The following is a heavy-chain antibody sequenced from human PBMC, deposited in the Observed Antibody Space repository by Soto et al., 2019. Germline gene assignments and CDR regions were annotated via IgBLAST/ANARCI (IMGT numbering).Heavy chain of an antibody. CDR1: GDSVRTTSYY. V-gene: IGHV4-39*01. D-gene: IGHD1-26*01. Sequence: SETLSLTCSVSGDSVRTTSYYWAWIRQSPGRRLEWIGTIFSRGDTYYTPSLKSRLTISIHTSNNQFSLILNSVTAADTAVYYCARGLISGSHYSGGWYYFDSWGQGTQVTVS. CDR3: ARGLISGSHYSGGWYYFDS. CDR2: IFSRGDT. J-gene: IGHJ4*02.